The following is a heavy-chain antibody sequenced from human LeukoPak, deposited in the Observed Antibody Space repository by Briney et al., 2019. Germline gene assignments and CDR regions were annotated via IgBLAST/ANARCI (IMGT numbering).Heavy chain of an antibody. D-gene: IGHD3-22*01. CDR1: GYTFTGYY. V-gene: IGHV1-46*01. Sequence: ASVKVSCKASGYTFTGYYMHWVRQAPGQGLEWMGIINPSGGSTSYAQKFQGRVTMTRDTSTSTVYMELSSLRSEDTAVYYCARDLGDDRGQVSWFDPWGQGTLVTVSS. J-gene: IGHJ5*02. CDR3: ARDLGDDRGQVSWFDP. CDR2: INPSGGST.